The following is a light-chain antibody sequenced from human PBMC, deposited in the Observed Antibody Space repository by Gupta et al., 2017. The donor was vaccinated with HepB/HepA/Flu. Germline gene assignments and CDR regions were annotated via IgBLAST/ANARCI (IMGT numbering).Light chain of an antibody. V-gene: IGKV1-39*01. CDR2: AAP. CDR3: QQSYSTPLT. CDR1: QSISSY. J-gene: IGKJ4*01. Sequence: DLQMTQSPSSLSASVGDRVTITCRASQSISSYLNWYQQKPGKAPKLLIYAAPSLQSGVPSRFSGSGSGTDFTLTISSLQPEDFATYYCQQSYSTPLTFGGGTKVEIK.